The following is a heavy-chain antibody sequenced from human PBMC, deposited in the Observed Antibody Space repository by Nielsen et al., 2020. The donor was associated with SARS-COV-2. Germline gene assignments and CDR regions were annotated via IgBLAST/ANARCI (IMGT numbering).Heavy chain of an antibody. V-gene: IGHV3-7*03. D-gene: IGHD6-19*01. Sequence: GGSLRLSCAASGFTFSSYWMSWVRQAPGKGLEWVANIKYDGSEKYYVDSVKGRFTISRDNAKNSLYLQMNSLRAEDTALYYCATLAVAGYYYGMDVWGQGTTVTVSS. CDR2: IKYDGSEK. CDR1: GFTFSSYW. J-gene: IGHJ6*02. CDR3: ATLAVAGYYYGMDV.